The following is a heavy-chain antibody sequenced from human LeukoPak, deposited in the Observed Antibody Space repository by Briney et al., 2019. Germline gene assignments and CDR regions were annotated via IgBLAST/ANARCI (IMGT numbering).Heavy chain of an antibody. D-gene: IGHD3-22*01. Sequence: PGGSLRLSCAASGFTFGDYAMPWVRQAPGKGLEWVSGISWNSGSIGYADSVKGRFTISRDNAKNSLYLQMNSLRAEDTALYYCAAGYDSSGYYHDAFDIWGQGTMVTVSS. CDR2: ISWNSGSI. J-gene: IGHJ3*02. CDR3: AAGYDSSGYYHDAFDI. V-gene: IGHV3-9*01. CDR1: GFTFGDYA.